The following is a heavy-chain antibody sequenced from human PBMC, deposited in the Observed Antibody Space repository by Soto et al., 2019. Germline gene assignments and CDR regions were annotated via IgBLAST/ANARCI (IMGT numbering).Heavy chain of an antibody. J-gene: IGHJ4*02. D-gene: IGHD3-10*01. V-gene: IGHV3-21*01. CDR1: GFTFSSYS. CDR3: ARGLPDGSGQYCDY. Sequence: EVQLVESGGGLVKPGGSLSLSCAASGFTFSSYSMNWVRQAPGKGLEWVSSISSSSSYIYYGDSVKGRFTISRDNAKNSLYLQMNSLRAEDTAVYYCARGLPDGSGQYCDYWGQGTLVTVSS. CDR2: ISSSSSYI.